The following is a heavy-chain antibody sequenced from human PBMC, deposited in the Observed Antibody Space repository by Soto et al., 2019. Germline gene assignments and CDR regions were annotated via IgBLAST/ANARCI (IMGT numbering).Heavy chain of an antibody. CDR3: AKAPSSDCNSGACSLRS. CDR2: SISGGNT. J-gene: IGHJ5*02. Sequence: VQLLESGGGLVQPGGSLRLSCAASGFTFSNYGMSWVRQAPGKGLEWVSSISGGNTFYAGSVKGRFTISRDNSKNTLYLQMNSLTAEDTAVYYCAKAPSSDCNSGACSLRSWGQGTLVTVSS. V-gene: IGHV3-23*01. D-gene: IGHD2-21*01. CDR1: GFTFSNYG.